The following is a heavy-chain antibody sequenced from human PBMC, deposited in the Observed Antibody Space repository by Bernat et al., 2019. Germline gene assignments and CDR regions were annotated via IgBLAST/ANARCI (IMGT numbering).Heavy chain of an antibody. Sequence: QVQLVESGGGVVQPGRSLRLSCAASGFTFSSYAMHWVRQAPGKGLEWVAVISYDGSNKYYADSVKGRFTISRDNSKNTLYLQMISLRAEDTAVYYCAREAGGGSCGYWGQGTLVTVSS. CDR1: GFTFSSYA. D-gene: IGHD2-15*01. CDR2: ISYDGSNK. CDR3: AREAGGGSCGY. V-gene: IGHV3-30-3*01. J-gene: IGHJ4*02.